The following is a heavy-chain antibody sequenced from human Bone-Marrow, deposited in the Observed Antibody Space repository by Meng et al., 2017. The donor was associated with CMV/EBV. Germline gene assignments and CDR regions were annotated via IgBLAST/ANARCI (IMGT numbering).Heavy chain of an antibody. V-gene: IGHV3-33*06. CDR3: AKTYCSGGSCYIRSAFDI. CDR2: IWYDGSNK. J-gene: IGHJ3*02. D-gene: IGHD2-15*01. Sequence: TFSIYGMHWVRQAPGKGLEWVAVIWYDGSNKYYADSVKGRFTISRDNSKNTLYLQMNSLRAEDTAVYYCAKTYCSGGSCYIRSAFDIWGQGTMVTVSS. CDR1: TFSIYG.